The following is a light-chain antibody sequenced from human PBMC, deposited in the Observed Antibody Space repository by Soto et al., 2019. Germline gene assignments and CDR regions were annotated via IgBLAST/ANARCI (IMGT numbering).Light chain of an antibody. CDR2: EVS. V-gene: IGLV2-8*01. Sequence: QSALTQPPSASGSPGQSVTISCTGTSSDVGGYNYVSWYQQHPGKAPKLMIYEVSKRPSGVPDRFSGSKSGNTASLTVSGLQAEDEADYYCSSYAGSNNFGEFGRGTKVTVL. CDR1: SSDVGGYNY. CDR3: SSYAGSNNFGE. J-gene: IGLJ3*02.